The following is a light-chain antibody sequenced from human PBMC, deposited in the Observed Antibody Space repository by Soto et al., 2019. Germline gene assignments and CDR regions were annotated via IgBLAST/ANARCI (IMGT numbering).Light chain of an antibody. CDR2: DVS. V-gene: IGLV2-14*01. J-gene: IGLJ1*01. Sequence: QSVLTQAASVSGFPGQSITISCTGTSSDVGGYNYVSWYQQHPGKAPKLMIYDVSNRPSGISNRFSGSKSGNTASLTISGLQAEDEADYYCSSYTSSSTLEVFGTGTKVTVL. CDR1: SSDVGGYNY. CDR3: SSYTSSSTLEV.